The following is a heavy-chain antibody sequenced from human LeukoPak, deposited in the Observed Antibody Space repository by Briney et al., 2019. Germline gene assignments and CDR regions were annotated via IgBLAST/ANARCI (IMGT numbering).Heavy chain of an antibody. Sequence: SETLSLTCAVFRGSITNSSCYWGWIRQPPGKGLEWIGGIYYTGTTYYSPSLNSRIIISMDTSKNQFSLRLASVTAADTALYYCARRAVVPAAVSYFDNWGQGTLVTVSS. CDR2: IYYTGTT. V-gene: IGHV4-39*01. D-gene: IGHD2-2*01. J-gene: IGHJ4*02. CDR3: ARRAVVPAAVSYFDN. CDR1: RGSITNSSCY.